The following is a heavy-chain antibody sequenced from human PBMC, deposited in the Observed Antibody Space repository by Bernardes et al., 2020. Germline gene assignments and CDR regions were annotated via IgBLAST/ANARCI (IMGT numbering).Heavy chain of an antibody. CDR1: GFTVSSNY. Sequence: SLSLSCAASGFTVSSNYMSWVRQAPGKGLEWVSVIYSGGSTYYADSVKGRFTISRDNSKNTLYLQMNSLRAEDTAVYYCAREGSSSSYYYYGMDVWGQGTTVTVSS. J-gene: IGHJ6*02. D-gene: IGHD6-6*01. V-gene: IGHV3-53*01. CDR3: AREGSSSSYYYYGMDV. CDR2: IYSGGST.